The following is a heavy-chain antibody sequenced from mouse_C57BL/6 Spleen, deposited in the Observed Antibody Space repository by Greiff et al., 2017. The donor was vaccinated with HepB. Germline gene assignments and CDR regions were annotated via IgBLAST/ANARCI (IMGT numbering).Heavy chain of an antibody. J-gene: IGHJ1*03. CDR1: GFTFSSYA. CDR3: TRGPKLPWYFDV. Sequence: EVKLVESGEGLVKPGGSLKLSCAASGFTFSSYAMSWVRQTPEKRLEWVAYISSGGDYIYYADTVKGRFTISRDNARNTLYLQMSSLKSEDTAMYYCTRGPKLPWYFDVWGTGTTVTVSS. D-gene: IGHD4-1*01. CDR2: ISSGGDYI. V-gene: IGHV5-9-1*02.